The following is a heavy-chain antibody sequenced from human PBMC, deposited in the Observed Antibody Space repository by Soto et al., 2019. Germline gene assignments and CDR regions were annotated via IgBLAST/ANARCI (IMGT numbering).Heavy chain of an antibody. V-gene: IGHV3-30-3*01. CDR3: GLGAGGSSYYFDY. J-gene: IGHJ4*02. CDR1: GFTFSSYA. Sequence: QVQLVESGGGVVQPGRSLRLSCAASGFTFSSYAMHWVRQAPGKGLEWVAVISYDGSNKYYADSVKGRFTISSDNSKNTLYLQMNSLRAEDTAVYYCGLGAGGSSYYFDYWGQGTLVTVSS. D-gene: IGHD6-6*01. CDR2: ISYDGSNK.